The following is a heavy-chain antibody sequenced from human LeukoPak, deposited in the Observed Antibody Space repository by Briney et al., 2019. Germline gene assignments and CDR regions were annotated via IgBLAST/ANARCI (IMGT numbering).Heavy chain of an antibody. CDR2: INSDGGST. CDR3: ARGPGGILGWFDP. CDR1: GFTFSSNW. J-gene: IGHJ5*02. D-gene: IGHD3-16*01. Sequence: GGSLRLSCAASGFTFSSNWMHWVRQAPAKGLVWVSRINSDGGSTTYADSVKGRFTISRDNAKNTLYLQMNSLRAEDTAVYHCARGPGGILGWFDPWGQGTLVTVSS. V-gene: IGHV3-74*01.